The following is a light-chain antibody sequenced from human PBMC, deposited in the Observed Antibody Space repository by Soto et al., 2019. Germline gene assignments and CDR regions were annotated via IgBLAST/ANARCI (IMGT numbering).Light chain of an antibody. J-gene: IGKJ5*01. CDR2: GAS. Sequence: TQSPSFLSASVGDRVTITCRASQSISSWLAWYQQKPGQAPRLLLYGASTRATGIPVRFSGSGFGTEFTLTISSLQSEDFAVYYCQQYKNWPLLGQGTRLEIK. V-gene: IGKV3-15*01. CDR3: QQYKNWPL. CDR1: QSISSW.